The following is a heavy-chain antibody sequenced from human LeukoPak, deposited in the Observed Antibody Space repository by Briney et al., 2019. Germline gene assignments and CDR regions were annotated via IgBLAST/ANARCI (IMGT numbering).Heavy chain of an antibody. D-gene: IGHD6-13*01. CDR1: GYTFTSYD. V-gene: IGHV1-8*03. Sequence: ASVKVSCKASGYTFTSYDINWVRQATGQGLEWMGWMNPDSGNTGYAQKFQGRVTITTDESTSTAYMELSSLRSEDTAVYYCARDPIRIAAPDYWGQGTLVTVSS. CDR2: MNPDSGNT. J-gene: IGHJ4*02. CDR3: ARDPIRIAAPDY.